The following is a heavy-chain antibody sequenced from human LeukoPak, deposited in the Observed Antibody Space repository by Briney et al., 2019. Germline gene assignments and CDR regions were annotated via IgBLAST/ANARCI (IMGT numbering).Heavy chain of an antibody. CDR1: GFTFSSYS. CDR3: AKNRVVFNWNYAYYFDY. V-gene: IGHV3-48*01. J-gene: IGHJ4*02. D-gene: IGHD1-7*01. CDR2: ISGSSDDI. Sequence: SGGSLRLSCAASGFTFSSYSMNWVRQAPGKGLEWVSYISGSSDDIYYADSVKGRFTISRDNAKNSLYLQMNSLRAEDTALYYCAKNRVVFNWNYAYYFDYWGQGTLVTAPS.